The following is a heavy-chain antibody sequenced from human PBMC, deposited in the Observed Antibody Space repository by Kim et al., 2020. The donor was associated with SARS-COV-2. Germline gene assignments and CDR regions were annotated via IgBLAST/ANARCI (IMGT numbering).Heavy chain of an antibody. CDR3: ARALEGYYYGSGSYYNAHWFDP. J-gene: IGHJ5*02. CDR2: IYYSGST. Sequence: SETLSLTCNISGGSISSYYWSWIRQPPGKGLEWIGYIYYSGSTNYNPSLKSRVTISVDTSKNQFSLKLSSVTAADTAVYYCARALEGYYYGSGSYYNAHWFDPWGQGTLVTVSS. D-gene: IGHD3-10*01. CDR1: GGSISSYY. V-gene: IGHV4-59*13.